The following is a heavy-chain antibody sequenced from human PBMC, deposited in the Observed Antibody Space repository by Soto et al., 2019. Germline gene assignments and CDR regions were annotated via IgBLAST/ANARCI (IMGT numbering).Heavy chain of an antibody. CDR3: ATAEVADSSGYSDY. Sequence: ASVKVSCKASGYTFTSYGISWVRQAPGQGLEWMGWISADNGNTNYAQKLQGRVTMTTDTSTSTAYMELRSLRSDDTAVYYCATAEVADSSGYSDYWGQGTLVTVSS. CDR1: GYTFTSYG. V-gene: IGHV1-18*04. CDR2: ISADNGNT. J-gene: IGHJ4*02. D-gene: IGHD3-22*01.